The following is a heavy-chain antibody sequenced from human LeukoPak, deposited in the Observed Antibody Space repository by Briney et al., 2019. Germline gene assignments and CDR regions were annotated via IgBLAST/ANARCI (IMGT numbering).Heavy chain of an antibody. J-gene: IGHJ6*02. V-gene: IGHV3-30*18. Sequence: GGSLRLSCAASGFSFSNYGMHWVRQVPGKGLEWVAVVSYDGSNKYYTDSVKGRFTISRDNSKNTLYLEMNSLRAEDTAIYYCAKSRLRSMNYYAMDVWGQGTTVTVSS. CDR3: AKSRLRSMNYYAMDV. CDR1: GFSFSNYG. D-gene: IGHD4-17*01. CDR2: VSYDGSNK.